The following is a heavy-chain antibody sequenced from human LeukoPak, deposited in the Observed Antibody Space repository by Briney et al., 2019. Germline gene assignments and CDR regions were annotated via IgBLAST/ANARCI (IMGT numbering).Heavy chain of an antibody. Sequence: PGGSLRLSCAASGFTFSSYAMHWVRQAPGKGLEGVAFIRFDGSNKYYADSVKGRFTISRDNSKNTLYLQMNSLRAEDTAVYYCARDPMIGPDRYYMDVWGKGTTVTVSS. D-gene: IGHD3-10*02. J-gene: IGHJ6*03. CDR2: IRFDGSNK. V-gene: IGHV3-30*02. CDR3: ARDPMIGPDRYYMDV. CDR1: GFTFSSYA.